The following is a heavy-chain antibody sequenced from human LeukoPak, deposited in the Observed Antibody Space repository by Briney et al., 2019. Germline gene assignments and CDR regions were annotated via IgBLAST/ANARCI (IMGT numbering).Heavy chain of an antibody. CDR2: IYTSGST. Sequence: SETLSLTCTVSGVSISSYYWSWIRQPAGKGLEWIGRIYTSGSTNYNPSLKSRVTMSVDTSKNQFSLKLSSVTAADTAVYYCVRDNGAAAGLSYWYFDLWGRGTLVTVSS. J-gene: IGHJ2*01. CDR3: VRDNGAAAGLSYWYFDL. CDR1: GVSISSYY. D-gene: IGHD6-13*01. V-gene: IGHV4-4*07.